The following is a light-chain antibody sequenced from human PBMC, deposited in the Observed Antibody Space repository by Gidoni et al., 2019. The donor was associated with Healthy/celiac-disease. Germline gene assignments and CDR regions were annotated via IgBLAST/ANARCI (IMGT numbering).Light chain of an antibody. Sequence: DVQMTQSPSTLSASVGDRVTITCRASQSISSCFAWYQQKPGNDPTLLLYKASSLESAVPSRFSGSGSGTEFTLTISSLQHDDFATYYCQQYNSYSPYTFGQGTKLEIK. CDR2: KAS. J-gene: IGKJ2*01. CDR1: QSISSC. CDR3: QQYNSYSPYT. V-gene: IGKV1-5*03.